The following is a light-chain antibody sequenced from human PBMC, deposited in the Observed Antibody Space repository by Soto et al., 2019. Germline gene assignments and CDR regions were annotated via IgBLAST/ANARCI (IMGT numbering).Light chain of an antibody. Sequence: DVVLTQSPRSLPVALGQPASISCRSSQSLVFSDGNTSLNWFQQRPGQSPRRLIYNVSNRGSGVPDRFSGSGSGTEFTLKIRGVEAEDVGVYYCMQGTRWLWTFGQGTKVEIK. CDR1: QSLVFSDGNTS. J-gene: IGKJ1*01. CDR3: MQGTRWLWT. CDR2: NVS. V-gene: IGKV2-30*01.